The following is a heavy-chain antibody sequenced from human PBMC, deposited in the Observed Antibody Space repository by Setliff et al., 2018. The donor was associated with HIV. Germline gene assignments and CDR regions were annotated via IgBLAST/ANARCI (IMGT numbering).Heavy chain of an antibody. V-gene: IGHV3-23*01. Sequence: PGGSLRLSCAASGFTFSSYAMSWVRQAPGKGLEWVSVISGSGGTTYYVDSVKGRFTISRDNSKNTVFLQMNSLRGEDTAVYYCAALKGYSYGRGCFDPWGQGTLVTVSS. CDR3: AALKGYSYGRGCFDP. D-gene: IGHD5-18*01. CDR2: ISGSGGTT. CDR1: GFTFSSYA. J-gene: IGHJ5*02.